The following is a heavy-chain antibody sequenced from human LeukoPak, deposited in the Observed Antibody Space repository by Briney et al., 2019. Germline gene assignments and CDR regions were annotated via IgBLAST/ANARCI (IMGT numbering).Heavy chain of an antibody. D-gene: IGHD3-3*01. Sequence: PGRSLRLSCAASGFTFSSYAMHWVRQAPGKGLECVAVISYDGSNKYYADSVKGRFTISRDNSKNTLYLQMNSLRAEDTAVYYCARDAYDFWTGSYHAFDIWGQGTVVTVSS. V-gene: IGHV3-30-3*01. CDR1: GFTFSSYA. J-gene: IGHJ3*02. CDR3: ARDAYDFWTGSYHAFDI. CDR2: ISYDGSNK.